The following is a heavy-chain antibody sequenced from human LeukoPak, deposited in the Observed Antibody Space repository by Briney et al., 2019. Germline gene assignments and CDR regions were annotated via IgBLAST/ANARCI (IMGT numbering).Heavy chain of an antibody. V-gene: IGHV4-34*01. CDR2: IGHRGST. J-gene: IGHJ4*02. CDR1: GGYISGHY. D-gene: IGHD1-26*01. Sequence: SETLSLTCAVYGGYISGHYWSWIRQSPGKGLEWIGEIGHRGSTNYNPSLKSRLSISMDTSKNQYTLKMTSVSASDTAVYYCAISGHWYGWSYFDHWGRGTLVTVSS. CDR3: AISGHWYGWSYFDH.